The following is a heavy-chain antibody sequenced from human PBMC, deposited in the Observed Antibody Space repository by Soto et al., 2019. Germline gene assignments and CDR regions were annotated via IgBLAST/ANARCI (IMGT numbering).Heavy chain of an antibody. D-gene: IGHD3-10*01. Sequence: SQTLSLTCTVSGGSISSYYWSWIRQPPGKGLEWIGYIYYSGSTNYNPSLKSRVTISVDTSKNQFSLKLSSVTAADTAVYYCARTYYYGSGSDAFDIWGQGTMVTVSS. V-gene: IGHV4-59*01. CDR3: ARTYYYGSGSDAFDI. CDR2: IYYSGST. J-gene: IGHJ3*02. CDR1: GGSISSYY.